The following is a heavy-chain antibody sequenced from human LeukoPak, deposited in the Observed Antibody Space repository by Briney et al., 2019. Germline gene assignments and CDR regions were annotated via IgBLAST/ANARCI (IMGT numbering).Heavy chain of an antibody. D-gene: IGHD4-17*01. J-gene: IGHJ4*02. CDR1: GFTFSSYW. CDR3: ARDYGDYASCFDY. V-gene: IGHV3-7*01. CDR2: IKQDGSEK. Sequence: GGSLRLSCAASGFTFSSYWMTWVRQAPGKGLEWVANIKQDGSEKNYVDSVKGRFTISRDNAKNSLDLQMNSLRAEDTALHYCARDYGDYASCFDYWGQGTLVTVSS.